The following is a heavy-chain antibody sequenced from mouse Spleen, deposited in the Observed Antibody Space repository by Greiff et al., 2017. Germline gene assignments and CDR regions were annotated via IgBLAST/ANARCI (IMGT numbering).Heavy chain of an antibody. CDR1: GYTFTSYG. J-gene: IGHJ2*01. Sequence: VKVVESGAELARPGASVKLSCKASGYTFTSYGISWVKQRTGQGLEWIGEIYPRSGNTYYNEKFKGKATLTADKSSSTAYMELRSLTSEDSAVYFCGRRGLRFFFDYWGQGTTLTVSS. CDR3: GRRGLRFFFDY. D-gene: IGHD3-3*01. CDR2: IYPRSGNT. V-gene: IGHV1-81*01.